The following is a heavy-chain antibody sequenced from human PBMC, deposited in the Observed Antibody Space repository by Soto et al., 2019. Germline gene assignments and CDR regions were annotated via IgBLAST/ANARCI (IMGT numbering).Heavy chain of an antibody. D-gene: IGHD3-9*01. CDR1: GYTFSNYG. CDR2: ISTYNDDT. Sequence: ASVKVSCKAAGYTFSNYGVTWVRQAAGQALEWMGCISTYNDDTNYAQNLQSRITLTTDTSTSTAYMELRSLTLDDTALYFCARGDILTGYFDFWGQGTLVTVSS. CDR3: ARGDILTGYFDF. J-gene: IGHJ4*02. V-gene: IGHV1-18*04.